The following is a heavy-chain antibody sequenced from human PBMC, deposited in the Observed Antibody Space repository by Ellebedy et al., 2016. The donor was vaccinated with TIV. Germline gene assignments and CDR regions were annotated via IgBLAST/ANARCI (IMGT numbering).Heavy chain of an antibody. V-gene: IGHV3-23*01. CDR2: ISGSGGST. CDR1: GFTFSSYA. CDR3: AKDRSISGFSMYFFDS. Sequence: GESLKISCAASGFTFSSYAMSWVRQAPGKGLEWVSAISGSGGSTYYADSVKGRFTISRDNAKNSLYLQMNSLRPEDTALYFCAKDRSISGFSMYFFDSWGQGTPVTVSS. J-gene: IGHJ4*02. D-gene: IGHD3-22*01.